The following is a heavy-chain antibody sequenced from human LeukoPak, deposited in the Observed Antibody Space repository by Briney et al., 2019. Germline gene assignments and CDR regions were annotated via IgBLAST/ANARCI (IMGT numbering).Heavy chain of an antibody. CDR3: ARDRGFDY. CDR1: GYTFTGYY. J-gene: IGHJ4*02. CDR2: INPNSGGT. V-gene: IGHV1-2*02. Sequence: GASVTVSCKASGYTFTGYYMHWVRQAPGQGLEWMGWINPNSGGTNYAQKFQGRVTITSDTSISTAYMELSRLRSDDTAVYYCARDRGFDYWGQGTLVTVSS.